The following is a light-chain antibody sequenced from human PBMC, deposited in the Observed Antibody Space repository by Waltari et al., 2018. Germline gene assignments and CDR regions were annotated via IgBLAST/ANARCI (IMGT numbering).Light chain of an antibody. J-gene: IGLJ3*02. CDR3: CSYAGSSTSWV. V-gene: IGLV2-23*01. CDR2: EGS. CDR1: SSDVGSYNL. Sequence: QSALPHPASVSGSPGQSITISCTGTSSDVGSYNLVSWYQQHPGKAPKLMIYEGSKRPSGVSNRFSGSKSGNTASLTISGLQAEDEADYYCCSYAGSSTSWVFGGGTKLTVL.